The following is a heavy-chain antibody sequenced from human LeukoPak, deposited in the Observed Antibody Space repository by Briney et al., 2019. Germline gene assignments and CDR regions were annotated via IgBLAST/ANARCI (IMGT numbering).Heavy chain of an antibody. J-gene: IGHJ4*02. D-gene: IGHD6-13*01. V-gene: IGHV4-34*01. CDR2: INHAGIT. CDR1: GGSFSGYY. CDR3: ARKRAAAAYFDY. Sequence: SETLSLTCAVYGGSFSGYYWSWIRQPPGKGLEWIGEINHAGITNSNPSLKSRVTISVDTSKNQFSLKLSSVTAADTAMYYCARKRAAAAYFDYWGQGTLVTVSS.